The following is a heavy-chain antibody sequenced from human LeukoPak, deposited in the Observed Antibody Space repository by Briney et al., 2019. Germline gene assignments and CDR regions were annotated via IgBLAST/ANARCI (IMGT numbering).Heavy chain of an antibody. J-gene: IGHJ4*02. CDR3: ARDRRDGNNLAFHFDY. Sequence: PGGSLTLSCAASEFIFSRYAMQWVSQAPGKGREWVAILSYDDTNEYYADSVAGRFTISRDNSKNTLYLQMNSLRPDDTAVYYCARDRRDGNNLAFHFDYWGQGTLVTVSS. CDR2: LSYDDTNE. D-gene: IGHD5-24*01. V-gene: IGHV3-30*04. CDR1: EFIFSRYA.